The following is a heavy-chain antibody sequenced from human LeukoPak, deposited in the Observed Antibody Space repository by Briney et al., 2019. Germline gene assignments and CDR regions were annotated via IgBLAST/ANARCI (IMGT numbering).Heavy chain of an antibody. CDR1: GGSISSYY. V-gene: IGHV4-4*07. CDR3: AGSAPGYSSGWYYY. Sequence: SETLSLTCTVSGGSISSYYWSWIRQPAGKGLEWIGRFSASGNSNYNPSLKSRVTISVDTSKNQFSLKLSSVTAADTAVYYCAGSAPGYSSGWYYYWGQGTLVTVSS. J-gene: IGHJ4*02. CDR2: FSASGNS. D-gene: IGHD6-19*01.